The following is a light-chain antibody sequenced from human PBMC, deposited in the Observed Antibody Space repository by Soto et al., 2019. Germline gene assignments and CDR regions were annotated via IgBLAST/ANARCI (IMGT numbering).Light chain of an antibody. Sequence: EIVLTQSPATLSLSPGERATLSCRASQSVNNYLSWYQQKPGQAPRLLIYDASSRATHIPARFSGSGSGTDFTLTISSLEPEDFATYYCHQRSNWPLTFGGGTKVEIK. CDR3: HQRSNWPLT. CDR2: DAS. J-gene: IGKJ4*01. CDR1: QSVNNY. V-gene: IGKV3-11*01.